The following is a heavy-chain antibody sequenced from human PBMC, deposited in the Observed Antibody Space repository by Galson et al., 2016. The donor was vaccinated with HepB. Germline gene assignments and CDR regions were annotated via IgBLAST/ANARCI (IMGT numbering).Heavy chain of an antibody. CDR3: ARHEWSDTYYFDF. V-gene: IGHV4-59*08. Sequence: SETLSLTCTVSGGAISSHYWSWIRQPPGKGLEWIGYIYHTGTSNYNPSLKSRVTISVGTSESHFSLRLSSLTAADTAVYYCARHEWSDTYYFDFWGQGILVTVSS. CDR1: GGAISSHY. CDR2: IYHTGTS. D-gene: IGHD2-8*01. J-gene: IGHJ4*02.